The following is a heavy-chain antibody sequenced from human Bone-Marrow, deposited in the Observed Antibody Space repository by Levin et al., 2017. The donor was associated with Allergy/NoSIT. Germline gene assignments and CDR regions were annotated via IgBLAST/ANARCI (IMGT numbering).Heavy chain of an antibody. D-gene: IGHD3-22*01. CDR3: VRHYYDSSGAHFDY. CDR1: GGSISSYY. V-gene: IGHV4-59*08. CDR2: IYYSGST. J-gene: IGHJ4*02. Sequence: SETLSLTCTVSGGSISSYYWSWIRQSPGRGLEWIGFIYYSGSTNYNPSLKSRVTMSVDTSKNQFSLNLRSVTAADTAVYYCVRHYYDSSGAHFDYWGQGTRVTVSS.